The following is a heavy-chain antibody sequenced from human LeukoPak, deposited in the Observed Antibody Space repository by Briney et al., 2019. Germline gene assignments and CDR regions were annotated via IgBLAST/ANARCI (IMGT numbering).Heavy chain of an antibody. CDR1: GGSISSGSYY. Sequence: PSQXLSLTCTVSGGSISSGSYYWRWIRQPAGKGLEWIGRIYTSGSTNYNPSLKSRVTISEKKSKNPFSLKLSSVTAADTAVYYCARATPRDAFDIWGQGTMVTVSS. V-gene: IGHV4-61*02. CDR3: ARATPRDAFDI. CDR2: IYTSGST. J-gene: IGHJ3*02.